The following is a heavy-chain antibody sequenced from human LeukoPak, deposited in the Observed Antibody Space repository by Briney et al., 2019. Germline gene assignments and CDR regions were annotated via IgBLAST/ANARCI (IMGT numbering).Heavy chain of an antibody. J-gene: IGHJ4*02. CDR2: ISSSGSTI. D-gene: IGHD5-18*01. V-gene: IGHV3-48*03. CDR1: GFTFSSYE. Sequence: GGSLRLPCAASGFTFSSYEMNWVRQAPGKGLEWVSYISSSGSTIYYADSVKGRFTISRDNAKNSLYLQMNSLRAEDTAVYYCARGGYSYGKIIDYWGQGTLVTVSS. CDR3: ARGGYSYGKIIDY.